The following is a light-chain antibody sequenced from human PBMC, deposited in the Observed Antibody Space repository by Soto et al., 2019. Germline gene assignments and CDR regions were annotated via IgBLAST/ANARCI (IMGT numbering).Light chain of an antibody. CDR2: RNN. Sequence: VLTQPSSASGTPGQRVTMSCSGSSSNIGSSSVYWYQQLPGTAPKLLIFRNNQRPSGVPDRFSGSKSGTSASLAISGLRSEDEADYYCAAWDDSLNAYVFGTGPKVTV. V-gene: IGLV1-47*01. J-gene: IGLJ1*01. CDR3: AAWDDSLNAYV. CDR1: SSNIGSSS.